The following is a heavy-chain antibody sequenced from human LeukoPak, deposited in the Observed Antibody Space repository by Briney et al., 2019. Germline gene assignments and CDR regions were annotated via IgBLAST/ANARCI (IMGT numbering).Heavy chain of an antibody. V-gene: IGHV4-4*02. D-gene: IGHD3-3*01. CDR1: GGSVTSTKW. J-gene: IGHJ4*02. CDR2: VHLDGRT. CDR3: AREGGFYRPLDY. Sequence: SETLSLTCDVSGGSVTSTKWWTWVRQPPGKGLEWIGDVHLDGRTNYNPSLKSRLIMSVDLPENHISLKLTSGTAADTAVYYCAREGGFYRPLDYSGQGTLVTVSS.